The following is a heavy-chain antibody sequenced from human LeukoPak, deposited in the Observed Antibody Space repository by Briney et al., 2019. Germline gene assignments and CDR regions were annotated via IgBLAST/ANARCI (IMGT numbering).Heavy chain of an antibody. V-gene: IGHV3-7*01. CDR3: ARVRGYYYDSSGYYDY. D-gene: IGHD3-22*01. CDR2: IKQDGSEK. Sequence: GGSLRLSCAASGFTFSSYWMTWVRQAPGKGLEWVANIKQDGSEKYYVDSVKGRFTISRDNAKSSLYLQMDSLRAEDTAVYYCARVRGYYYDSSGYYDYWGQGTLVTVSS. J-gene: IGHJ4*02. CDR1: GFTFSSYW.